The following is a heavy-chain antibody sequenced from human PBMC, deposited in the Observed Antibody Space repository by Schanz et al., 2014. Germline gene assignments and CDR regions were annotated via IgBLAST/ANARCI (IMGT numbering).Heavy chain of an antibody. CDR3: TAYCDGGCAIDN. V-gene: IGHV3-15*01. D-gene: IGHD6-19*01. CDR1: GLIFSTYT. Sequence: EVQLVESGGGLVLPGGSLRLSCTTSGLIFSTYTLNWVRQAPGKGLEWVGRIKSKTDGGTTDYAAPVKGRFTISRDDSKNTLFLQMNSLKTEDTAVYYCTAYCDGGCAIDNWGQGALVTVSS. CDR2: IKSKTDGGTT. J-gene: IGHJ4*02.